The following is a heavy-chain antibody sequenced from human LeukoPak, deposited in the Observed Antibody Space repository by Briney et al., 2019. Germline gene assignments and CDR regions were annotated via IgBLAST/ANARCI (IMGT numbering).Heavy chain of an antibody. V-gene: IGHV3-21*04. D-gene: IGHD2-15*01. J-gene: IGHJ4*02. Sequence: PGGSLRLSCAASGFTFSSYSMNWVRQAPGKGLEWVSSISSSSSYIYYADSVKGRFTIFRDNAKNSLYLQMNSLRAEDTAVYYCAKTGGYCSGGSCPLPQDYFDYWGQGTLVTVSS. CDR1: GFTFSSYS. CDR3: AKTGGYCSGGSCPLPQDYFDY. CDR2: ISSSSSYI.